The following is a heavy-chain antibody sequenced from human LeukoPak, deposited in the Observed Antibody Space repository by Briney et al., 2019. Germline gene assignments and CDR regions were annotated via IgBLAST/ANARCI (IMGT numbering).Heavy chain of an antibody. CDR1: GFTFSSYA. D-gene: IGHD3-22*01. J-gene: IGHJ4*02. V-gene: IGHV3-23*01. Sequence: GGSLRLSCAASGFTFSSYAMSWVRQAPGKGLEWVSAISGSGGSTYYADSAKGRFTISRDNSKNTLYLQMNSLRAEDTAVYYCAIQPTEYYYDSSGQFDYWGQGTLVTVSS. CDR3: AIQPTEYYYDSSGQFDY. CDR2: ISGSGGST.